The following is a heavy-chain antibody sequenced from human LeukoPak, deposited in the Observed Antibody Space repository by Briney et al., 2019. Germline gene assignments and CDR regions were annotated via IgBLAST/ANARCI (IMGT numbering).Heavy chain of an antibody. V-gene: IGHV3-74*01. J-gene: IGHJ4*02. Sequence: GGSLRLSCAASGFTFSTYWMHWVRQAPGKELVWVSGIRGDGSSTIYADSVKGRFTISRDNARNTLYLQVNSLRAEDTAVYYCARDSSGWGFDYWGQGSLVTVSS. CDR1: GFTFSTYW. CDR3: ARDSSGWGFDY. D-gene: IGHD6-25*01. CDR2: IRGDGSST.